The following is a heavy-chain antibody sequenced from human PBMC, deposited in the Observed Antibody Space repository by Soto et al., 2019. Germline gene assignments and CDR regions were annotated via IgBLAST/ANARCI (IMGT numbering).Heavy chain of an antibody. V-gene: IGHV1-18*01. CDR1: GYTFTSYG. D-gene: IGHD6-19*01. CDR2: ISAYNGNT. J-gene: IGHJ4*02. Sequence: QVPLVQSGAEVKKPGASVKVSCKASGYTFTSYGISWVRQAPGQGLEWMGWISAYNGNTNYAQKLQGRVTMTTDTSTSRAYMELRSLRSEDTAVYYCAGDTDPELYPKQWRVQRDYWGQGTLVTVSS. CDR3: AGDTDPELYPKQWRVQRDY.